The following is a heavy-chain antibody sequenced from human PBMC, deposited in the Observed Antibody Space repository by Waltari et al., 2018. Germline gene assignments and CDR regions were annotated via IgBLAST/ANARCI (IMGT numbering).Heavy chain of an antibody. J-gene: IGHJ4*02. CDR1: GLTFSDYA. D-gene: IGHD4-17*01. CDR3: AKDADNDNYGLFDY. CDR2: ISGSGGST. Sequence: EVQLLESGGGLVQPGGSLRLSGVASGLTFSDYAMTWVRQAPGKGLEWVAGISGSGGSTYYADSVRGRFTISRDNSQNTLFLQMNSLRAEDAALYYCAKDADNDNYGLFDYWGQGTLVTVSS. V-gene: IGHV3-23*01.